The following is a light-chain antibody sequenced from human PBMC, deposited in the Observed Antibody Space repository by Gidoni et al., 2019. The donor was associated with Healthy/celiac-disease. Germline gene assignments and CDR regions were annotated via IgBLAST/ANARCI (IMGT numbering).Light chain of an antibody. CDR3: SSYAGSNRRV. V-gene: IGLV2-8*01. J-gene: IGLJ3*02. CDR1: SSDVGRYNY. CDR2: EVS. Sequence: QSALTQPPSASGSPGQPVTISCTGTSSDVGRYNYVSWYQQHPGKAPKLMIYEVSKRPSGVPDRFSGSKSGNTASLTVSGLQAEDEADYYCSSYAGSNRRVFGGGTKLTVL.